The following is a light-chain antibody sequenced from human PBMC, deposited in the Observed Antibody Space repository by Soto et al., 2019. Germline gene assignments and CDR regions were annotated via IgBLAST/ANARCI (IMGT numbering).Light chain of an antibody. V-gene: IGKV3-11*01. CDR3: QQRNNWPPYT. CDR1: QSISSY. J-gene: IGKJ2*01. CDR2: GAS. Sequence: EIVLTQSPATLSLSPGERATLSCRASQSISSYLAWYQQKAGQTPRLLIYGASNRAPGIPARFSGSGSGTEFTLTISSLEPEDFAVDYCQQRNNWPPYTFGQGTKLEIK.